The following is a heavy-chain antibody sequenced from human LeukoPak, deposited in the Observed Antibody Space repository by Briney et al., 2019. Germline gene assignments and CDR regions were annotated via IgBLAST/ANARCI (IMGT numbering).Heavy chain of an antibody. CDR2: ISGSGGNT. Sequence: PGGSLRLSCAASGFTFSSYAMSWVRQAPGQGLEWVSGISGSGGNTYYADSVKGRFTISRDNSKTTLCLQMNSLRAEDTAVYHCAKARGDNCYSPRDFWGQGTLVTVSS. V-gene: IGHV3-23*01. CDR1: GFTFSSYA. D-gene: IGHD2-15*01. CDR3: AKARGDNCYSPRDF. J-gene: IGHJ4*02.